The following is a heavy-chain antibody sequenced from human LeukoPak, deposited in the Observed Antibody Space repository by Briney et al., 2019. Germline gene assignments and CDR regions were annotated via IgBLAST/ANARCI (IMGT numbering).Heavy chain of an antibody. CDR2: IYYSGST. J-gene: IGHJ2*01. Sequence: SETLSLTCTVSGGSISSSSYYWGWIRQPPGQGLEWIGSIYYSGSTYYNPSLKCRVTISVDTSKNQFSLKLSSVTAADTAVYYCARTSSSRIWYFDLWGCGTLVTVSS. D-gene: IGHD6-13*01. CDR1: GGSISSSSYY. V-gene: IGHV4-39*01. CDR3: ARTSSSRIWYFDL.